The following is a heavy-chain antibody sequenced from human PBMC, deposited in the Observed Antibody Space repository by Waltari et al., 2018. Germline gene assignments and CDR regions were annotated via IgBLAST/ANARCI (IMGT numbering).Heavy chain of an antibody. Sequence: EVQLMESGGGLVQPGGSLRLSCAASGFSFSASWMTWVRQAPGKGLGWVANIKYDGSATYQADSVNGRFSISRDNAKNSLYLQMNSVSAEDTAIYYCARGSPGYVRVWDCWGQGTMVTVSS. D-gene: IGHD2-2*01. V-gene: IGHV3-7*03. CDR3: ARGSPGYVRVWDC. CDR1: GFSFSASW. J-gene: IGHJ4*02. CDR2: IKYDGSAT.